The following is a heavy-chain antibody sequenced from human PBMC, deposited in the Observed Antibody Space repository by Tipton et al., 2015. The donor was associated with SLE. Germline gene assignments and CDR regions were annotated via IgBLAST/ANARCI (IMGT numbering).Heavy chain of an antibody. CDR2: IYYSGST. J-gene: IGHJ3*02. CDR1: GGSISSSSYY. D-gene: IGHD6-6*01. CDR3: ARKFYGSSTLDAFDI. V-gene: IGHV4-39*07. Sequence: TLSLTCTVSGGSISSSSYYWGWFRQPPGKGLEWIGSIYYSGSTYYNPSLKSRVTISVDTSKNQFSLKLSSVNAADTAVNYCARKFYGSSTLDAFDIWGQGTLVTVSS.